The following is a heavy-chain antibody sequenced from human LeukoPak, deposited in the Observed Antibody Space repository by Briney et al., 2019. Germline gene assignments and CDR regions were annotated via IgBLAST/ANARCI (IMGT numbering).Heavy chain of an antibody. Sequence: SETLSLTCTVSGASISSSYWSWIRQPPGKGLEWIGYIYYTGSTNYNPSLKSRVTISVDMSKNQFSLQLSSVTAADTAAYYGARLGIYPIQGYNYNYHYMDVWAKGTTVTVSS. CDR2: IYYTGST. J-gene: IGHJ6*03. D-gene: IGHD1-1*01. CDR1: GASISSSY. CDR3: ARLGIYPIQGYNYNYHYMDV. V-gene: IGHV4-59*08.